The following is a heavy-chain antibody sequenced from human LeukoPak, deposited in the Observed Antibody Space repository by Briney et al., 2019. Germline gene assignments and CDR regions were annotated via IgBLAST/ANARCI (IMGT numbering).Heavy chain of an antibody. CDR3: ARGFALDF. J-gene: IGHJ3*01. V-gene: IGHV6-1*01. CDR1: GDTVSSNSAA. CDR2: TYYRSKLYY. Sequence: SQTLSLTCDISGDTVSSNSAAWNWIRQSPSRGLEWLVRTYYRSKLYYDYAVSVKSRITISPDTSKHQFSLQLNSVTADDTAVYYCARGFALDFWGQGTMVTVSS.